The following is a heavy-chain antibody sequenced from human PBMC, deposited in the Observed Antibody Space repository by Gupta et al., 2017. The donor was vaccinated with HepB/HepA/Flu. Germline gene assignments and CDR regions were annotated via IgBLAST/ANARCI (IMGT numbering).Heavy chain of an antibody. V-gene: IGHV4-39*02. CDR1: GGSIRSSSHY. CDR2: IYYSGST. J-gene: IGHJ4*02. Sequence: QLQLQESGPGLVKPSETLSLTCTVSGGSIRSSSHYWGWIRQPPGKGLEWIGSIYYSGSTHYNPSLSSRVTIFVDTSKNQFSLQVTSVTATDTGVFYCAREGSRDYFDYWGQGILGTVSS. CDR3: AREGSRDYFDY. D-gene: IGHD2-15*01.